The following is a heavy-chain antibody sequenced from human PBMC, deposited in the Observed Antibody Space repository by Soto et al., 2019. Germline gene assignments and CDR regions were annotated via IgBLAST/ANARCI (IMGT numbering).Heavy chain of an antibody. D-gene: IGHD3-10*01. CDR2: INYSGNT. J-gene: IGHJ5*02. Sequence: QLQLQESGPGLVKPSETLSLTCTVSGASISSSSYYWGWIRQPPGKGLEWIGSINYSGNTYYSPSLKSRVTISVDTSKNQFSLRLSSVAAADTAVYYCARRLWFGESYRFDPWGQGTPVTVSS. CDR3: ARRLWFGESYRFDP. V-gene: IGHV4-39*01. CDR1: GASISSSSYY.